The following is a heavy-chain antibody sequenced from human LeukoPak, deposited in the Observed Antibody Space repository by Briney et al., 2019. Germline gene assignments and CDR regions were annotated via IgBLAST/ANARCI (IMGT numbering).Heavy chain of an antibody. CDR1: GFTFSSYA. V-gene: IGHV3-30*04. CDR3: ARVGCSSTSCTRPFDY. J-gene: IGHJ4*02. CDR2: ISYDGSNK. Sequence: GGSLRLSCAASGFTFSSYAMHWVRQAPGKGLEWVAVISYDGSNKYYADSVKGRFTISRDNSKNTLYLQMDSLRAEDTAFYYCARVGCSSTSCTRPFDYWGQGTLVTVSS. D-gene: IGHD2-2*01.